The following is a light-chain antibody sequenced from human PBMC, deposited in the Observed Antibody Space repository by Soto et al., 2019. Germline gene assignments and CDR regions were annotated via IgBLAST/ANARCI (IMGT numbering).Light chain of an antibody. J-gene: IGLJ1*01. Sequence: QSVLTQPPSASGSPGQSVTISCTGTSSDVGKYDYVSWFQHHPGKAPKLIIYEVSKRPSGVPDRFSGSKSGSTASLTFSGLHADDAADYYCNSYVAGSHVFGTGTKLTVL. CDR1: SSDVGKYDY. CDR3: NSYVAGSHV. V-gene: IGLV2-8*01. CDR2: EVS.